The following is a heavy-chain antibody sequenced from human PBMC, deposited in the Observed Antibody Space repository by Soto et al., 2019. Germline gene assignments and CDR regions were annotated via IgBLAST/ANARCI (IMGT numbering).Heavy chain of an antibody. Sequence: GGSLRLSCAASGFTFSSYSMNWVRQAPGKGLEWVSSISSSSSYIYYADSVKGRFTISRDNAKNSLYLQMNSLRAEDTAVYYCARDLTVYCTNGVCHLLDYWGQGTLVTVSS. CDR1: GFTFSSYS. J-gene: IGHJ4*02. D-gene: IGHD2-8*01. CDR2: ISSSSSYI. CDR3: ARDLTVYCTNGVCHLLDY. V-gene: IGHV3-21*01.